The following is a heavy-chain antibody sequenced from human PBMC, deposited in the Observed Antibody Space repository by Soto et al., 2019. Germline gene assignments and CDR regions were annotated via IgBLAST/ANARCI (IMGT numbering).Heavy chain of an antibody. CDR2: IYYSGST. CDR1: GGSISSSSYY. V-gene: IGHV4-39*01. D-gene: IGHD3-10*01. J-gene: IGHJ5*02. Sequence: SETLSLTCTVSGGSISSSSYYWGWIRQPPGKGLEWIGSIYYSGSTYYNPSLKSRVTISVDTSKNQFSLKLSSVTAADTAVYYCARHGRTDYYGYGDWFDPWGQGTLVTVSS. CDR3: ARHGRTDYYGYGDWFDP.